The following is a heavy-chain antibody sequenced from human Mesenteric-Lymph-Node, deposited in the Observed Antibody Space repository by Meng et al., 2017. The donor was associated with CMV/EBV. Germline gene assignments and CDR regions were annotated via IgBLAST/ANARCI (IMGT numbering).Heavy chain of an antibody. D-gene: IGHD4/OR15-4a*01. CDR2: IYAGGSA. V-gene: IGHV3-53*01. CDR1: GFTFSSYW. Sequence: GESLKISCAASGFTFSSYWMSWVRQAPGKGLEWVSVIYAGGSAYYADSVKDRFTISRDNSKNTLYLQMNSLRADDTAVYYCARGTMAAELFDFWGQGTLVTVSS. J-gene: IGHJ4*02. CDR3: ARGTMAAELFDF.